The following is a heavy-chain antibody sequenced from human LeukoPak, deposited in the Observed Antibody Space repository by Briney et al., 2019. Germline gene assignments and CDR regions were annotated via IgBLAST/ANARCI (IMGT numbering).Heavy chain of an antibody. J-gene: IGHJ4*02. V-gene: IGHV4-34*01. Sequence: SETLSLTCAVYGGSFSGYYWSWIRQPPGKGLEWIGEINHSGSTNYNPSLKSRVTISGDTSKNQFSLRLSSVTAADTAVYYCARASYSYDINGWVPFDYWGQGTLVTVSS. CDR1: GGSFSGYY. CDR2: INHSGST. D-gene: IGHD3-22*01. CDR3: ARASYSYDINGWVPFDY.